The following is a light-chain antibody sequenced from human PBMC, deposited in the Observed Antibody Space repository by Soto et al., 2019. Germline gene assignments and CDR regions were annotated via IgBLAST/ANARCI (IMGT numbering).Light chain of an antibody. Sequence: QSALTQPPSASGSPGRSVTISCTGSSSDVGGYNYVSWYQQHPGKAPKLMIYEVSKRPSGVPDRLSGSKSGNTASLTVSGLQAEDEADYYCSSYGGSSTVVFGGGTKLTVL. CDR3: SSYGGSSTVV. CDR1: SSDVGGYNY. V-gene: IGLV2-8*01. J-gene: IGLJ2*01. CDR2: EVS.